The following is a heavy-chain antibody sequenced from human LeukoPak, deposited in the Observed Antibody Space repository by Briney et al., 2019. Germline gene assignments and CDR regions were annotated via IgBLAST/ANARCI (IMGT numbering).Heavy chain of an antibody. CDR2: MNPNSGNT. CDR1: GYTFTSYD. D-gene: IGHD2-15*01. J-gene: IGHJ5*02. CDR3: ARGVGYCSGGSCYRWFDP. V-gene: IGHV1-8*01. Sequence: ASVKVSCKASGYTFTSYDINWVRQATGQGLEWMGWMNPNSGNTGYAQKFQGRVTMTRNTSISTAYMELSSLRSEDTAVYYCARGVGYCSGGSCYRWFDPWGQGTLVTVSS.